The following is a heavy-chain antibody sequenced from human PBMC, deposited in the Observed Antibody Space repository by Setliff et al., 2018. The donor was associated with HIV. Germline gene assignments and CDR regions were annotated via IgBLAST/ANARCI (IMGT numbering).Heavy chain of an antibody. CDR3: ARGRVDIVVTDYLDV. Sequence: SETLSLTCAVYGGSFSGYYWSWIRQPPGKGLEWIGKINHGGSTNYNPSLKSRVTVSVDTSKNQFSLKLSSVTAADTAMYYCARGRVDIVVTDYLDVWGKGTTVTVS. D-gene: IGHD2-21*01. V-gene: IGHV4-34*01. J-gene: IGHJ6*03. CDR2: INHGGST. CDR1: GGSFSGYY.